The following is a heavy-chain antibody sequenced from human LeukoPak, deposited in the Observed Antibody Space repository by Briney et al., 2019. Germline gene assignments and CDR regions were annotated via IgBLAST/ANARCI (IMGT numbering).Heavy chain of an antibody. CDR3: AKDHYGSGSYLFDY. V-gene: IGHV3-9*01. D-gene: IGHD3-10*01. J-gene: IGHJ4*02. CDR2: ISWNSGSI. CDR1: GFTFDDYA. Sequence: GRSLRLSCAASGFTFDDYAMHWVRQTPGKGLEWVSGISWNSGSIGYADSVKGRFTISRDNAKNSLYLQMNSLRPEDTALYYCAKDHYGSGSYLFDYWGQGTLVTVFS.